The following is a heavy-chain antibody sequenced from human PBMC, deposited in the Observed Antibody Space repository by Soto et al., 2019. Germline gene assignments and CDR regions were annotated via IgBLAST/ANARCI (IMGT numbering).Heavy chain of an antibody. CDR3: ARVGVDYDILTGYQY. CDR2: IYHSGST. D-gene: IGHD3-9*01. V-gene: IGHV4-4*02. CDR1: GGSISSSNW. J-gene: IGHJ4*02. Sequence: PSETLSLTCAVSGGSISSSNWWSWVRQPPGKGLEWIGEIYHSGSTNYNPSLKSRVTISVDKSKNQFSLKLSSVTAADTAVYYCARVGVDYDILTGYQYWGQGTLVTVSS.